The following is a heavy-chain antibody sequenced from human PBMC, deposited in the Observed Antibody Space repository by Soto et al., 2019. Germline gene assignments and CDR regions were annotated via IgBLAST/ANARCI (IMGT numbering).Heavy chain of an antibody. CDR3: ASITYYDFWSGDYATFSWFDY. J-gene: IGHJ4*02. CDR1: GGSISSSSYY. V-gene: IGHV4-39*01. D-gene: IGHD3-3*01. Sequence: QLQLQESGPGLVKPSETLSLTCTVSGGSISSSSYYWGWIRQPPGKGLEWIGSIYYSGSTYYNPSLKSRVTISVDTSKNQFSLKLSSVTAADTAVYYCASITYYDFWSGDYATFSWFDYWGQGTLVTVSS. CDR2: IYYSGST.